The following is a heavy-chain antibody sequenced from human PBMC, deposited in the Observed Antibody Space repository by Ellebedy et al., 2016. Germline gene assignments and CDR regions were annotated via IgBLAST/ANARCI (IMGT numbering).Heavy chain of an antibody. J-gene: IGHJ4*02. D-gene: IGHD4-17*01. CDR1: GFTFSTFG. CDR2: ISYDDITT. Sequence: GGSLRLSCEASGFTFSTFGMHWVRQSPGKGLEWVALISYDDITTYYADSVKGRFTISRDNSKSTLYLQMNSLRPEDTAIYYCAKDLGGDYHFDYWGRGTLVTVSS. V-gene: IGHV3-30*18. CDR3: AKDLGGDYHFDY.